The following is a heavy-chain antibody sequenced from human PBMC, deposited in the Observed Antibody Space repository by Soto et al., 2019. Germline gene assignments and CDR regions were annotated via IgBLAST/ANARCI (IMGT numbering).Heavy chain of an antibody. Sequence: GESLKISCKGSGYSFTSYWISWVRQMPGKGLEWMGRIDPSDSYTNYSPSFQGHVTISADKSISTAYLQWSSLKASDTAMYYCASSPRGYCSSTSCRELGNYYGMDVWGQGTTVNVSS. V-gene: IGHV5-10-1*01. CDR2: IDPSDSYT. D-gene: IGHD2-2*01. CDR1: GYSFTSYW. J-gene: IGHJ6*02. CDR3: ASSPRGYCSSTSCRELGNYYGMDV.